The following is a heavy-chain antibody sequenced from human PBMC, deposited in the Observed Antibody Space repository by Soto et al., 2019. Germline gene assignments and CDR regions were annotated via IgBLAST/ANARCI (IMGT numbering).Heavy chain of an antibody. V-gene: IGHV5-51*01. CDR1: GYSFSSYW. CDR2: IYPGDSDT. D-gene: IGHD2-2*01. CDR3: ARGRDIVVVPAADLGNWFDP. J-gene: IGHJ5*02. Sequence: PGESLKISCKGSGYSFSSYWSGWVRQMPGKGLEWMGIIYPGDSDTRYSPSFQGQVTISADKSISTAYLQWSSLKASDTAMYYCARGRDIVVVPAADLGNWFDPWGQGTLVTVSS.